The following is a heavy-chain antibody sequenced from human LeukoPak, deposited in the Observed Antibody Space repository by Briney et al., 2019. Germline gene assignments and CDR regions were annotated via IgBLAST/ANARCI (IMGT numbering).Heavy chain of an antibody. CDR1: GYTFTSYD. J-gene: IGHJ4*02. V-gene: IGHV1-8*01. D-gene: IGHD6-13*01. CDR2: MNPNSGNT. Sequence: GASVKVSCKASGYTFTSYDINWVRQATGQGLEWMGWMNPNSGNTGYAQKFQGRVTMTRNTSISTAYMELSRLTSDDTAVYYCARDFSPVIAAAATVDYWGQGTLVTVSS. CDR3: ARDFSPVIAAAATVDY.